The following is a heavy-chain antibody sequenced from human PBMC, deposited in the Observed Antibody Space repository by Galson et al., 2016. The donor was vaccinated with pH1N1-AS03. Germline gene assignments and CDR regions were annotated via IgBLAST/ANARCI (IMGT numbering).Heavy chain of an antibody. CDR2: TSDSGT. V-gene: IGHV3-23*01. CDR1: GFTFSTYA. Sequence: SLRLSGAASGFTFSTYAMARVRQAPGKGLEWVSATSDSGTFYTDSVKGRFTISRDDSRDTVYLQMNSLRAEDTALYYCAKGVSNSGDGGVAYWGQGTLVTVSS. CDR3: AKGVSNSGDGGVAY. J-gene: IGHJ4*02. D-gene: IGHD3-16*01.